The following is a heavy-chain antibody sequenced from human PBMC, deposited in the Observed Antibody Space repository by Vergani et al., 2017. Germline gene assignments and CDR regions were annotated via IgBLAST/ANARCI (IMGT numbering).Heavy chain of an antibody. Sequence: QVQLVESGGGVVQPGSSLRLSCAASGFTFSAYGMHWVRQAPGRGPEWVAIISSHGSDKHYTDSVKGRFTISRDNSKNTLYLQMNSLRAEDTAVYYCARARFLGPQELVYWGQGTLVTVSS. CDR2: ISSHGSDK. J-gene: IGHJ4*02. CDR1: GFTFSAYG. V-gene: IGHV3-30*03. D-gene: IGHD3-10*01. CDR3: ARARFLGPQELVY.